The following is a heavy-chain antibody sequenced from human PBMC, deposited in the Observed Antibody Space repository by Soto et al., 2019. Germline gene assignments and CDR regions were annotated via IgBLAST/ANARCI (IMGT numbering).Heavy chain of an antibody. CDR3: ARTRVGRAVAGNYYYYGMDV. Sequence: ASVKVSCKASGYTFTGYYMHWVRQAPGQGLEWMGWINPNSGGTNYAQKFQGWVTMTRDTSISTAYMELSRLRSDDTAVYYCARTRVGRAVAGNYYYYGMDVWGQGTTVTVSS. J-gene: IGHJ6*02. V-gene: IGHV1-2*04. D-gene: IGHD6-19*01. CDR1: GYTFTGYY. CDR2: INPNSGGT.